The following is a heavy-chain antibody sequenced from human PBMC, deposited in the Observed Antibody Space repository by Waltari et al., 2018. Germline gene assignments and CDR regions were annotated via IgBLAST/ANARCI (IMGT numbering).Heavy chain of an antibody. CDR1: GGSFSGYY. Sequence: QVQLQQWGAGLLKPSETLSLTCAVYGGSFSGYYWSWIRQPPRNGLEWIGEINHSGSTNYNPSLKSRVTISVDTSKNQFSLKLSSVTAADTAVYYCARKMGRYDFWSGSWGWFDPWGQGTLVTVSS. V-gene: IGHV4-34*01. D-gene: IGHD3-3*01. CDR3: ARKMGRYDFWSGSWGWFDP. CDR2: INHSGST. J-gene: IGHJ5*02.